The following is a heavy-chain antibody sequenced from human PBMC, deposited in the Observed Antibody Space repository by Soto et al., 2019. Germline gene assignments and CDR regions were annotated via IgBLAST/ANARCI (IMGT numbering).Heavy chain of an antibody. Sequence: PGESLRLSCAASGFTFSSYGMHWVRQAPGKGLEWVAVISYDGSNKYYADSVKGRFTISRDNSKNTLYLQMNSLRAEDTAVYYCAKDGTITILGVVIPAGMDVWGQGTTVTVYS. V-gene: IGHV3-30*18. J-gene: IGHJ6*02. CDR2: ISYDGSNK. D-gene: IGHD3-3*01. CDR3: AKDGTITILGVVIPAGMDV. CDR1: GFTFSSYG.